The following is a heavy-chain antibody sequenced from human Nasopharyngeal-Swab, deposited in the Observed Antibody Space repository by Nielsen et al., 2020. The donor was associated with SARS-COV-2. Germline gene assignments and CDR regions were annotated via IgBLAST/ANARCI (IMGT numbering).Heavy chain of an antibody. Sequence: WIRQPPGKGLEWIGYIYYSGSTNYNPSLKSRVTISVDTSKNQFSLKLSSVTAADTAVYYCARETPIVGANWFDPWGQGTPVTVSS. J-gene: IGHJ5*02. D-gene: IGHD1-26*01. CDR2: IYYSGST. CDR3: ARETPIVGANWFDP. V-gene: IGHV4-59*01.